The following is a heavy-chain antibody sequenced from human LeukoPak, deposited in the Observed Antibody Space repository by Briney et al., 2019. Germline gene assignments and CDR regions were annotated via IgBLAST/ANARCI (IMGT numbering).Heavy chain of an antibody. J-gene: IGHJ4*02. D-gene: IGHD5-24*01. V-gene: IGHV5-51*01. CDR2: IYPSDSDT. CDR3: ARLGGDGYNWGYYFDY. Sequence: GESLKISCKGSGYSFTNYWIVWVRQMPGKGLEWMGFIYPSDSDTRYSPSFQGQITISADKSISTAYLQWSSLKASDTAMYYCARLGGDGYNWGYYFDYWGQGTLVTVSS. CDR1: GYSFTNYW.